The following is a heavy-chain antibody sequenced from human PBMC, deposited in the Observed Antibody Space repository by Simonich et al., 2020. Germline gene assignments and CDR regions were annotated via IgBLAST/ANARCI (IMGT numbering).Heavy chain of an antibody. CDR1: GYTFTGYY. Sequence: QVQLVQSGAEVKKPGASVKVSCKASGYTFTGYYMHWVRQDPGQGREWMGRINPNSGGTNYAQKFQGRVTMTRDTSISTAYMERSRLRSDDTAVYYCARVFREYSSSSGAFDIWGQGTMVTVSS. J-gene: IGHJ3*02. CDR3: ARVFREYSSSSGAFDI. D-gene: IGHD6-6*01. CDR2: INPNSGGT. V-gene: IGHV1-2*06.